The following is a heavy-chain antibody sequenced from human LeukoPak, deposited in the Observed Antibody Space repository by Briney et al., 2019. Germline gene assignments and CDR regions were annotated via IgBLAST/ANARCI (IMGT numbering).Heavy chain of an antibody. D-gene: IGHD1-26*01. J-gene: IGHJ4*02. CDR3: ARDGGATFDY. V-gene: IGHV3-21*01. CDR1: GFTFSSYS. CDR2: ISSSSSYI. Sequence: GGSLRLSCAASGFTFSSYSMNWVRQAPGKGLEWVSSISSSSSYIYYADSVKGRFTISRDNAKNSLYLQMNSPRAEDTAVYYCARDGGATFDYWGQGTLVTVSS.